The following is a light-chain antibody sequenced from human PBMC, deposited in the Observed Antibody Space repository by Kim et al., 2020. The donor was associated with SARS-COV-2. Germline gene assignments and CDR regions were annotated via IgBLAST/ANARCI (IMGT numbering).Light chain of an antibody. CDR2: AAS. CDR3: QHYNNWPRIT. CDR1: QSVSTN. V-gene: IGKV3-15*01. Sequence: SPGERATLSCRTSQSVSTNLAWYQQKPGQAPRLLIYAASTRASGIPARFSGSGSGTEFTLTISSLQSEDFALYYCQHYNNWPRITFGQGTRLEIK. J-gene: IGKJ5*01.